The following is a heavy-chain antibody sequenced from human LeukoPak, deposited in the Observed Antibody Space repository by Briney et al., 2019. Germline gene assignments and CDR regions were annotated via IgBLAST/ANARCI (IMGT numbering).Heavy chain of an antibody. V-gene: IGHV1-2*02. Sequence: SVKVSCKASGYTFTGYYMHWVRQAPGQGLEWMGWINPNSGGTNYAQKFQGRVTMTRDTSISTAYMELSRLRSDDTAVYYCYQVVPAAIPPSSGMDVWGQGTTVTVSS. CDR2: INPNSGGT. J-gene: IGHJ6*02. CDR1: GYTFTGYY. CDR3: YQVVPAAIPPSSGMDV. D-gene: IGHD2-2*01.